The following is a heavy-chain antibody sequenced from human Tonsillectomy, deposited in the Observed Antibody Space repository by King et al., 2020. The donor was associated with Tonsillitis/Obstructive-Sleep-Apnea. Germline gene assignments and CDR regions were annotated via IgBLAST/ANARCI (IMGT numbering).Heavy chain of an antibody. CDR1: GYSFTKYW. Sequence: QLVQSGAEVKKPGESLKISCKGSGYSFTKYWIGWVRQMPGKGLEWMGIIYPGDSDTRYTPSFQGQVTISADKSISTAYLQWSSLKASDTAIYYCARQGGNTGTMWYFDLWGRDTLVTVSS. J-gene: IGHJ2*01. V-gene: IGHV5-51*01. CDR3: ARQGGNTGTMWYFDL. CDR2: IYPGDSDT. D-gene: IGHD1-7*01.